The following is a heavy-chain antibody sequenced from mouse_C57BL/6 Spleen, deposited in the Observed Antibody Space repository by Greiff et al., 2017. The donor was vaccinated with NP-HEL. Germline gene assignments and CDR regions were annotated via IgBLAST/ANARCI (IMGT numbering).Heavy chain of an antibody. D-gene: IGHD2-3*01. CDR2: ISYDGSN. V-gene: IGHV3-6*01. Sequence: EVKLMESGPGLVKPSQSLSLTCSVTGYSITSGYYWNWIRQFPGNKLEWMGYISYDGSNNYNPSLKNRISITRDTSKNQFFLKLNSVTTEDTATYYCARGGYDGYYHDYWGQGTTLTVSS. CDR3: ARGGYDGYYHDY. J-gene: IGHJ2*01. CDR1: GYSITSGYY.